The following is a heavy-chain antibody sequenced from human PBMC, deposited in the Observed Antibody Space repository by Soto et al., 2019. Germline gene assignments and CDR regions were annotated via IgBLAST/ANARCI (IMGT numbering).Heavy chain of an antibody. CDR1: GFTFSSYG. D-gene: IGHD2-21*01. V-gene: IGHV3-33*01. CDR2: IWYDGSNK. J-gene: IGHJ4*02. Sequence: GGSLRLSCAASGFTFSSYGMHWVRQAPGKGLEWVAVIWYDGSNKYYADSVKGRFTISRDNSKNTLYLQMNSLRAEDTAVYYCARDRDFGAYYFDYWGQGTLVTVSS. CDR3: ARDRDFGAYYFDY.